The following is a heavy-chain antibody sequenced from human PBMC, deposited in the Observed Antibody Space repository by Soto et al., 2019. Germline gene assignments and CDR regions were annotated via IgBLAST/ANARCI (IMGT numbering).Heavy chain of an antibody. D-gene: IGHD3-3*01. V-gene: IGHV3-30*18. CDR2: VSYDGNNE. CDR3: AKTITTPAVSSYSRDSTGRGALIDY. Sequence: QVQLVESGGGVVQPGRSLRLSCAASGFTFSSYGMHWVRQAPGKGLEWEAVVSYDGNNEYYADSVKDRFTISRDNSKNTLYLQMNSLRAEDTAMYYCAKTITTPAVSSYSRDSTGRGALIDYWGQGTLVIVSS. CDR1: GFTFSSYG. J-gene: IGHJ4*02.